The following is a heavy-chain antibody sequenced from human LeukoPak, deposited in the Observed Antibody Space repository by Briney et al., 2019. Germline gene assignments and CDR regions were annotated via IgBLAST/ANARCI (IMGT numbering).Heavy chain of an antibody. D-gene: IGHD2-2*01. V-gene: IGHV1-18*01. CDR1: GYTFTSYG. J-gene: IGHJ4*02. CDR3: VYCSSTSCYSGLDY. CDR2: ISAYNGNT. Sequence: ASVKVSCKASGYTFTSYGISWVRQAPGQGLERMGWISAYNGNTNYAQKLQGRVTMTTDTSTSTAYMELRSLRSDDTAVYYCVYCSSTSCYSGLDYWGQGTLVTVSS.